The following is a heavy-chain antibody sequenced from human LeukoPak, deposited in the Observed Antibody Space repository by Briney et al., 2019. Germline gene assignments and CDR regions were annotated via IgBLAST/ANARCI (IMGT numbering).Heavy chain of an antibody. D-gene: IGHD3-10*01. CDR3: ARSTGTGSFFGLNDY. Sequence: GESLTISCKGSGXSFTSYWINWVRQMPGKGLEWVGRIDPSDSYTNYSPSFQGHVTISADKSITAAYLQWNSLKASDTAMYYCARSTGTGSFFGLNDYWGQGTLVTVSS. CDR2: IDPSDSYT. CDR1: GXSFTSYW. J-gene: IGHJ4*01. V-gene: IGHV5-10-1*01.